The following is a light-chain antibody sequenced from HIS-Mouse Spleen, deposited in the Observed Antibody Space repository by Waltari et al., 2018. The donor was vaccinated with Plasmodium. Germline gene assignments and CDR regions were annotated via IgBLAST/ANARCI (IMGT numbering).Light chain of an antibody. V-gene: IGLV3-10*01. J-gene: IGLJ3*02. CDR1: ALPKKY. CDR2: EDS. CDR3: YSTDSSGNHRV. Sequence: SYELTQPPSVSVSPGQTARITCSGDALPKKYAYWYQQKSGQAPVLVIYEDSNRPSGIPERFSGSSAGTMATWTVSGAQVEDEADYYWYSTDSSGNHRVFDGGSKLTVL.